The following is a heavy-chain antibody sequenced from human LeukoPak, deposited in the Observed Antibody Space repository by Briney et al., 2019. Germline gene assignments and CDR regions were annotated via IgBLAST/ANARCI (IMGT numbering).Heavy chain of an antibody. Sequence: SETLSLTCAVYGGSFSGYYWSWIRQPPGKGLEWIGEINHSGSTYYNPSLKSRVTILIDTSKNQFSLKLSSVTAADTAVYYCARLMTTVGNGALDIWGQGTMVTVSS. CDR2: INHSGST. V-gene: IGHV4-34*01. CDR1: GGSFSGYY. D-gene: IGHD4-23*01. CDR3: ARLMTTVGNGALDI. J-gene: IGHJ3*02.